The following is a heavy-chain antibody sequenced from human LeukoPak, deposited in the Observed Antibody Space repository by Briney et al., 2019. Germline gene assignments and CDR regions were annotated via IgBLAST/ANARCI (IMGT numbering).Heavy chain of an antibody. CDR3: ARDVGYCSSTSCSDY. CDR2: ISSSSSTL. J-gene: IGHJ4*02. Sequence: PGGSLRLSCAASGFTFSSCNMNWVRQAPGKGLEWVSYISSSSSTLHYADSVKGRFTISRDNAKNSLYLQMNSLRAEDTAVYYCARDVGYCSSTSCSDYWGQGTLVTVSS. V-gene: IGHV3-48*04. D-gene: IGHD2-2*01. CDR1: GFTFSSCN.